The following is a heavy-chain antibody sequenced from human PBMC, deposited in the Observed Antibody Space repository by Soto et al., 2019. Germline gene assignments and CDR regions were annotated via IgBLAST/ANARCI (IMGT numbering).Heavy chain of an antibody. D-gene: IGHD6-19*01. Sequence: ASVQVSCKASGGTYRIYAISWGRKTHGQGLEWMGWISAFNGNTNYAQKLQGRVTMTPDTSTSTAYMELRSLRSDDTAVYYCARSLSGWSDAFDIWGQGTMVTVSS. J-gene: IGHJ3*02. V-gene: IGHV1-18*01. CDR2: ISAFNGNT. CDR3: ARSLSGWSDAFDI. CDR1: GGTYRIYA.